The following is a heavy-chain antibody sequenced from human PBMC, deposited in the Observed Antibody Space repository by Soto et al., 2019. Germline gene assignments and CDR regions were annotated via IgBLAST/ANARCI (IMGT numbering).Heavy chain of an antibody. J-gene: IGHJ5*02. Sequence: QVQLVQSGAEVKKPGSSVKVSCKASGGTFSSYSISWVRQAPGQGLEWMGGIIPIFGTANYAQKFQGRGTITADDSTSTAYMARSSLSSEDTAVYSCANAYNSSHPYYPIGSWGQGTLVTVSA. CDR1: GGTFSSYS. CDR3: ANAYNSSHPYYPIGS. V-gene: IGHV1-69*01. D-gene: IGHD3-22*01. CDR2: IIPIFGTA.